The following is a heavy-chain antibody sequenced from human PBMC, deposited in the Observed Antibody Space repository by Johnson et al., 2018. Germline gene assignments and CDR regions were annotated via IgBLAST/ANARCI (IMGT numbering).Heavy chain of an antibody. CDR3: ARDRGRYYGSGSYAGYYYYYMDV. V-gene: IGHV3-23*04. Sequence: VQLVESGGGLVQXGGSLRLSCVASGFTLSSYAVSWVRQAPGKGLDWVSTISGSGVSTYYADSVKGRFTVSRDNSKNTLYLQMGSPRAEDMAVYYCARDRGRYYGSGSYAGYYYYYMDVWGKGTTVTVSS. CDR2: ISGSGVST. D-gene: IGHD3-10*01. CDR1: GFTLSSYA. J-gene: IGHJ6*03.